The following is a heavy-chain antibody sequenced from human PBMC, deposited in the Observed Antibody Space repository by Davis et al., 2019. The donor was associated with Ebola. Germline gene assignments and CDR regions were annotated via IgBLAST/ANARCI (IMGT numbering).Heavy chain of an antibody. V-gene: IGHV1-69*10. CDR1: GGTFSSYA. D-gene: IGHD6-13*01. CDR3: GRDLERRDGSSWSYYYYFMDV. Sequence: SVKVSCKASGGTFSSYAISWVRQAPGQGLGWMGGIIPILGIANYAQKFQGRVTIPADKSTSTAYMELSSLRSEDTAVYYCGRDLERRDGSSWSYYYYFMDVWGKGTTVTVSS. J-gene: IGHJ6*03. CDR2: IIPILGIA.